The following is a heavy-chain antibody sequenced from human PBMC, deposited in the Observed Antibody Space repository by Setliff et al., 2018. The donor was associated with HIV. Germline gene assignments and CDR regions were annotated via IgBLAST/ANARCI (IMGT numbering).Heavy chain of an antibody. CDR2: IYYNGNT. CDR3: VRDLDYSRGRSDAFDI. D-gene: IGHD6-19*01. Sequence: SETLSLTCTVSGGSISSYYWGWVRQPPGKGLEWIGYIYYNGNTNYNPSLRSRVAISVDSSRNQFSLKLTSVTAADTAVYYCVRDLDYSRGRSDAFDIWGQGTMVTVSS. J-gene: IGHJ3*02. V-gene: IGHV4-59*12. CDR1: GGSISSYY.